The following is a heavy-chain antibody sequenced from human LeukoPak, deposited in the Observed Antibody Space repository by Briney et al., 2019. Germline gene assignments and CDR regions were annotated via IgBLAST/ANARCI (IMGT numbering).Heavy chain of an antibody. J-gene: IGHJ4*02. CDR1: GFTFSDYY. CDR2: ISGSGSTI. CDR3: ARDRDWGSVNNFDY. Sequence: GGSLRLSCAASGFTFSDYYMSWIRQAPGKGLEWVSYISGSGSTIYYADSVKGRFTISRDNAKNSLYLQMNSLRAEDTAVYYCARDRDWGSVNNFDYWGQGTLVTVSS. V-gene: IGHV3-11*01. D-gene: IGHD7-27*01.